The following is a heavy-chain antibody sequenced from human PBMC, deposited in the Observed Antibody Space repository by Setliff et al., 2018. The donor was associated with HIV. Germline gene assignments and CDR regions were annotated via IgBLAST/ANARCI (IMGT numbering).Heavy chain of an antibody. V-gene: IGHV1-3*01. CDR3: ARGGSITIFGVVPWAFDI. Sequence: ASVKVSCKASGYTFTTYAMHWVRQAPGQRLEWMGWINAGNDNTKYSQKFRGRVTITSDTSASTAYMELSSLRTEDTAVYYCARGGSITIFGVVPWAFDIWGHGTMVTVSS. CDR2: INAGNDNT. CDR1: GYTFTTYA. D-gene: IGHD3-3*01. J-gene: IGHJ3*02.